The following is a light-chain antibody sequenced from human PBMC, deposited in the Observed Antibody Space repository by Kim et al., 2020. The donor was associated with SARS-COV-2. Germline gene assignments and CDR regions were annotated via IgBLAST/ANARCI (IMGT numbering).Light chain of an antibody. V-gene: IGKV1-16*02. CDR1: QGIRNY. CDR3: LQYSTYPLT. CDR2: AAS. Sequence: DIQMTQSPSSLSASVGDRVTITCRASQGIRNYLAWFQQKPRKAPKSLIYAASGLQSGVPSKFSGSGYGTDFTLTISNLQREDFATYYCLQYSTYPLTFGGGTKVDIK. J-gene: IGKJ4*01.